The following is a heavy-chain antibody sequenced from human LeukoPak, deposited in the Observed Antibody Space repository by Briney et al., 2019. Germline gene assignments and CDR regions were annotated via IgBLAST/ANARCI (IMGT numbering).Heavy chain of an antibody. J-gene: IGHJ4*02. V-gene: IGHV4-39*07. CDR3: VRDVHNWNDHY. CDR1: GGSISSSSYY. CDR2: IYYSGST. Sequence: SETLSLTCTVSGGSISSSSYYWGWIRQPPGKGLEWIGSIYYSGSTYYNPSLKSRVTMSVDTSKNQFSLKLSSVTAADTAVYYCVRDVHNWNDHYWGQGTLVTVSS. D-gene: IGHD1-1*01.